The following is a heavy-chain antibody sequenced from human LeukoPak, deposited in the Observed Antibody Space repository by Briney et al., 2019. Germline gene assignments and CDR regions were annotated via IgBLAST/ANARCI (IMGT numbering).Heavy chain of an antibody. D-gene: IGHD3-3*01. CDR1: GFTFSSYG. CDR2: IWYDGSNK. Sequence: PGRSLRLSCAAPGFTFSSYGMHWVRQAPGKGLEWVAVIWYDGSNKYYADSVKGRFTISRDNSKNTLYLQMNSLRAEDTAVYYCARGFFQYFDYWGQGTLVTVSS. V-gene: IGHV3-33*01. J-gene: IGHJ4*02. CDR3: ARGFFQYFDY.